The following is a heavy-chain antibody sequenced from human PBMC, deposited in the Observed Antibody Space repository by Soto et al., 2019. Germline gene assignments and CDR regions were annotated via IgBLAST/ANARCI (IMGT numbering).Heavy chain of an antibody. CDR2: ISSSSSYI. J-gene: IGHJ3*02. V-gene: IGHV3-21*01. D-gene: IGHD3-10*01. Sequence: EVQLVESGGGLVKPGGSLRLSCAASGFTFSSYSMNWVRQAPGKGLEWVSSISSSSSYIYYADSVKGRFTISRDKAKNSLYLQMNSLRAEDTAVYYCARWFGDPNPLTAFDIWGQGTMVTVSS. CDR1: GFTFSSYS. CDR3: ARWFGDPNPLTAFDI.